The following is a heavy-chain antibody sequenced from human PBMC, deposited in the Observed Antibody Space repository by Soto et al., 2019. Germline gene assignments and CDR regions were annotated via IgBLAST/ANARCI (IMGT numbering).Heavy chain of an antibody. CDR2: IYWDDDK. D-gene: IGHD6-6*01. CDR3: AHRRPYSNSSEYFFDY. V-gene: IGHV2-5*02. CDR1: GFSLSTSGVD. Sequence: QITLKESGPPLVKPTQTLTLTCTFSGFSLSTSGVDVGWIRQPPGKALEWLALIYWDDDKRYSPSLKSRLTITKDTSKNQVVLTMTNMDPLDTATYYCAHRRPYSNSSEYFFDYWGQGTLVTVSS. J-gene: IGHJ4*02.